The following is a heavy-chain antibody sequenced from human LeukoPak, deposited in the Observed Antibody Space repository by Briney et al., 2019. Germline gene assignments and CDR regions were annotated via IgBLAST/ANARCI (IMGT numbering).Heavy chain of an antibody. Sequence: SETLSLTCTVSGGSISSSSYYWGWIRQPPGKGLEWIGSIYYSGSTYYNPSLKSRVTISVDTSKNQFSLKLSSVTAADTAVYYCASTTVVTHAHWGQRTLVTVSS. CDR2: IYYSGST. CDR3: ASTTVVTHAH. CDR1: GGSISSSSYY. V-gene: IGHV4-39*01. D-gene: IGHD4-23*01. J-gene: IGHJ4*02.